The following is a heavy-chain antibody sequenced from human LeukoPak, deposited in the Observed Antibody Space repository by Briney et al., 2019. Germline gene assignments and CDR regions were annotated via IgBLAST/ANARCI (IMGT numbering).Heavy chain of an antibody. D-gene: IGHD5-18*01. J-gene: IGHJ5*02. CDR2: ISSSSSYI. CDR1: GFTFSSYS. Sequence: GGSLRLSCAASGFTFSSYSMNWVRQAPGKGLEWVSSISSSSSYIYYADSVKGRFTISRDNAKNSLYLQMNSLRAEGTAVYYCARASRSVTDLWGQGTLVTVSS. CDR3: ARASRSVTDL. V-gene: IGHV3-21*01.